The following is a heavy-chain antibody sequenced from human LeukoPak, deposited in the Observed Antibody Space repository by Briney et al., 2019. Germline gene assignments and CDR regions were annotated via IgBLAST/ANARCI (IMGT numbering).Heavy chain of an antibody. CDR2: IWYDGSNK. CDR3: AKTGGGSYWYVFDY. Sequence: GGSLRLSCAASGFTSSSYGMHWVRQAPGKGLEWVAVIWYDGSNKYYADSVKGRFTISRDNSKNTLYLQMNSLRAEDTAVYYCAKTGGGSYWYVFDYWGQGTLVTVSS. V-gene: IGHV3-33*06. D-gene: IGHD1-26*01. CDR1: GFTSSSYG. J-gene: IGHJ4*02.